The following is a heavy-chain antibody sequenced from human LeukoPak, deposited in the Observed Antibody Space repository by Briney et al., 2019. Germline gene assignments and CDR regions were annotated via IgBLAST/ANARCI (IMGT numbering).Heavy chain of an antibody. CDR3: ARETQYCSSTSLGLECTNNWFDP. J-gene: IGHJ5*02. Sequence: GGSLRLSCAASGFTFDNYNMNWVRKAPGKGLEWVSSISRSSSYIYYADSVKGRFTISRDNAKNSLFLQMNSLRAEDTAVYYCARETQYCSSTSLGLECTNNWFDPSGQGTLVTVSS. CDR2: ISRSSSYI. V-gene: IGHV3-21*01. D-gene: IGHD2-2*01. CDR1: GFTFDNYN.